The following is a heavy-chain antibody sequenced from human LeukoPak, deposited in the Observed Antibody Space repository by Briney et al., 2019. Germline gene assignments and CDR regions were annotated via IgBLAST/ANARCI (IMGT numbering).Heavy chain of an antibody. CDR3: ARESRDYGGY. CDR2: IYYSGST. Sequence: SETLSLTCTVSGGSISSSSYYWGWLRQPPGKGLEWIGSIYYSGSTYYNPSLKSRVTISVDTSKNQFSLKLSSVTAADTAVDCGARESRDYGGYWGQGTLVTVSS. V-gene: IGHV4-39*07. J-gene: IGHJ4*02. D-gene: IGHD4-23*01. CDR1: GGSISSSSYY.